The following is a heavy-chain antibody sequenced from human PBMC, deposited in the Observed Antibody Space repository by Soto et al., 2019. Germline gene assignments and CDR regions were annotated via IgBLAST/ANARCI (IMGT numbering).Heavy chain of an antibody. J-gene: IGHJ5*02. CDR3: LRSVRGYGRGMP. V-gene: IGHV3-11*05. CDR2: ISGTSSYT. Sequence: QVQLVESGGDLVKPGGSLRLSCATSGFAFSDYYMSWIRQAPGKGLAWVSYISGTSSYTNYLDSVRGRFTISRDNAKNSLFLQMNSLRVEDTALYYCLRSVRGYGRGMPWGRGTVVTVSS. D-gene: IGHD3-10*01. CDR1: GFAFSDYY.